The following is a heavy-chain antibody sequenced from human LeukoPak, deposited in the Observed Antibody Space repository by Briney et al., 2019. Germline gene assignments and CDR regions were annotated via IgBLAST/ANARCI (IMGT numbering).Heavy chain of an antibody. CDR3: ASSYDSSGYPFDY. CDR2: IYHSGST. Sequence: PSETLSLTCAVSGGSISSGGYSWSWIRQPPGKGLEWIGYIYHSGSTYYNPSLKSRVTISVDRSKNQFSLKLSSVTAADTAVYYCASSYDSSGYPFDYWGQGTLVTVSS. D-gene: IGHD3-22*01. CDR1: GGSISSGGYS. V-gene: IGHV4-30-2*01. J-gene: IGHJ4*02.